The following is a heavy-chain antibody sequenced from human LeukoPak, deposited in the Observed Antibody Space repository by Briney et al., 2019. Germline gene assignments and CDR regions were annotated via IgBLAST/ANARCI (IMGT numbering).Heavy chain of an antibody. V-gene: IGHV5-51*01. CDR1: GYSFTSYW. J-gene: IGHJ3*02. D-gene: IGHD1-26*01. CDR3: ARARRGGSYYDHFDI. CDR2: IYPGDSDT. Sequence: LGESLKISCKGSGYSFTSYWIGWVRQMPGKGLEWMGIIYPGDSDTRYSPSFQGQVTISADKSISTAYLQWSSLKASDTAMYYCARARRGGSYYDHFDIWGQGTMVTVSS.